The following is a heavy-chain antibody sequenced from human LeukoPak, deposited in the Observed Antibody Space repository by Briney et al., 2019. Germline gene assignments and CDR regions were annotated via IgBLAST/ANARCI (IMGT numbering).Heavy chain of an antibody. V-gene: IGHV3-7*04. J-gene: IGHJ4*02. CDR2: IKQDGREK. D-gene: IGHD2-2*01. CDR1: GFTFSSYW. CDR3: ARGCTTTSCYDY. Sequence: GGSLRLSCVASGFTFSSYWMSWVRQAPGKGLEWVANIKQDGREKYYVDSLKGRFTISRDNAKNSLFLQMNSLRAEGTAVYYCARGCTTTSCYDYWGQGTLVTVSS.